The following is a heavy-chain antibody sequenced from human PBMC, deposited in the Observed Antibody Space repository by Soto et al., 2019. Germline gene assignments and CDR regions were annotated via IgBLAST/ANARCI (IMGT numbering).Heavy chain of an antibody. CDR2: ISGYDGNT. V-gene: IGHV1-18*01. CDR3: ARHNSQWPNWFDP. CDR1: GYTFTSYG. Sequence: QVQLVQSGAEVKKPGASVKVSCKASGYTFTSYGISWVRQAPGQGLEWVGWISGYDGNTDYAHKFRGRVTMTTDTPTSTAYMELRSLRSHDTAVYYCARHNSQWPNWFDPWGQGTLVTVSS. D-gene: IGHD1-1*01. J-gene: IGHJ5*02.